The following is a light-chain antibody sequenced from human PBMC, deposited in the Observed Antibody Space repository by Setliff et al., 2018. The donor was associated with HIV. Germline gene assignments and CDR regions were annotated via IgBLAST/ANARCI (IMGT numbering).Light chain of an antibody. CDR3: SSYTNITTRV. Sequence: ALTQPASVSGSPGQSITISCTGSNSDIGSYNFVSWYQHHPGKAPKLMIYEVSNRPSGVSSRFSASKSGNTASLTISGLQTEDEADYYCSSYTNITTRVFGTGTKVTV. CDR1: NSDIGSYNF. J-gene: IGLJ1*01. V-gene: IGLV2-14*01. CDR2: EVS.